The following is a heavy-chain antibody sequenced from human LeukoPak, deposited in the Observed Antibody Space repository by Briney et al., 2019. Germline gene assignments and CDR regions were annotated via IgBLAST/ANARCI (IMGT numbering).Heavy chain of an antibody. CDR3: VRSGGDIVVVPAAGGKFDP. CDR2: INPSGGST. V-gene: IGHV1-46*01. Sequence: GASVTVSCKASGYTFTSYYMHWVRQAPGQGLEWMGIINPSGGSTSYAQKFQGRVTMTRDTSTSTVYMELSSLRSEDCAVCYCVRSGGDIVVVPAAGGKFDPWGQGTLVTVSS. D-gene: IGHD2-2*01. CDR1: GYTFTSYY. J-gene: IGHJ5*02.